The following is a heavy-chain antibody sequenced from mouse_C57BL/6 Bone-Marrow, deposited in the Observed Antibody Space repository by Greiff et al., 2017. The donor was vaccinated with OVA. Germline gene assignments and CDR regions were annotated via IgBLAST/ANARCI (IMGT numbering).Heavy chain of an antibody. CDR2: ITHSGET. D-gene: IGHD2-10*02. J-gene: IGHJ2*01. V-gene: IGHV12-3*01. CDR3: AGASYGNYFHD. Sequence: VQLVESGPGLVKPSQSLFLTCSITGFPITSGYYWIWIRQSPGKPLEWMGYITHSGETFYNPSLQSPISITRETSKNQFFLQLNSVTTEDTAMYYCAGASYGNYFHDWGQGTTLTVSS. CDR1: GFPITSGYY.